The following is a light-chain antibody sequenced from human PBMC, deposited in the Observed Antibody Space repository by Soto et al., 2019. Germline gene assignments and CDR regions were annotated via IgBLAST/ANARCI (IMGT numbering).Light chain of an antibody. CDR1: QSVSSSY. J-gene: IGKJ1*01. CDR2: GAS. Sequence: IVLTQSPGTLSLSPGERATLSCRASQSVSSSYLAWYQQKPGQAPRLLIYGASSRATGIPDRISGSGSGTDFTLTISRLEPEDFAVYYCQRYGTSPRTFGQGTKVEIK. V-gene: IGKV3-20*01. CDR3: QRYGTSPRT.